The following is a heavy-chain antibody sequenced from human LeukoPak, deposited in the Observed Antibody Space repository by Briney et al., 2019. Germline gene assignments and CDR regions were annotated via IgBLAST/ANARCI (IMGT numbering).Heavy chain of an antibody. CDR1: GYTFTRHY. CDR3: ARAGIAAAGTDFDY. V-gene: IGHV1-18*04. J-gene: IGHJ4*02. CDR2: ISAYNGNT. Sequence: ASVKVSCKASGYTFTRHYMNWVRQAPGQGLEWMGWISAYNGNTNYAQELQGRVTMTTDTSTSTAYMELRSLRSDDTAVYYCARAGIAAAGTDFDYWGQGTLVTVSS. D-gene: IGHD6-13*01.